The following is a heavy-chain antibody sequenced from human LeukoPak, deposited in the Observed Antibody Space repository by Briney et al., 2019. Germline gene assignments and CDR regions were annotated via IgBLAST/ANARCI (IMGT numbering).Heavy chain of an antibody. CDR3: TRDRVDIVATTIYYYYYMDV. D-gene: IGHD5-12*01. V-gene: IGHV3-49*03. CDR2: IRSKAYGGIT. Sequence: GGSLRLSCTASGFTFGDYAMSWFRQAPGKGLEWVGFIRSKAYGGITEYVAAVKGRFTISRDDSKSIDYLQMNSLKTEDTAVYYCTRDRVDIVATTIYYYYYMDVWGKGTTVTVSS. J-gene: IGHJ6*03. CDR1: GFTFGDYA.